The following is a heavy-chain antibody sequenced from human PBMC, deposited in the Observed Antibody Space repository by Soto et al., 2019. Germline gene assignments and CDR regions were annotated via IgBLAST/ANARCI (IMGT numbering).Heavy chain of an antibody. Sequence: SETLSLTCAVSGGSISSSNWWSWVRQPPGKGLEWIGEIYHSGGTNYNPSLKSRGTISVDKSKNQFSLKLSSVTAADTAVYYCARGQQLVPRYYYYGMDFWGQGTTVPVS. J-gene: IGHJ6*02. CDR3: ARGQQLVPRYYYYGMDF. CDR2: IYHSGGT. D-gene: IGHD6-13*01. CDR1: GGSISSSNW. V-gene: IGHV4-4*02.